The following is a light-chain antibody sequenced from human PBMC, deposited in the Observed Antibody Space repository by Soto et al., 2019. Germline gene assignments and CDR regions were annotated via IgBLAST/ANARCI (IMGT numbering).Light chain of an antibody. J-gene: IGKJ1*01. Sequence: EIVLTPSPATLSLSPGERATLSCRASQNVANYLDWYQQKPGQAPRLLIYGASNRATGIPDRFSGRGSGTDFTLTISRLEPEDFAVYYCQQYGSSGPFGQGTKVDI. CDR1: QNVANY. CDR2: GAS. V-gene: IGKV3-20*01. CDR3: QQYGSSGP.